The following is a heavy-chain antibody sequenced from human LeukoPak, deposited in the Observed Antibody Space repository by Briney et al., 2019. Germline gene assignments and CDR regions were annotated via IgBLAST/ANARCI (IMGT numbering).Heavy chain of an antibody. CDR1: GGSISSYY. CDR2: IYYSGST. J-gene: IGHJ3*02. Sequence: SETLSLTCTVSGGSISSYYWSRIRQPPGKGLEWIGYIYYSGSTNYNPSLKSRVTISVDTSKNQFSLKLSSVTAADTAVYFCARGPYSYDSSGAFDIWGQGTMVTVSS. D-gene: IGHD3-22*01. V-gene: IGHV4-59*01. CDR3: ARGPYSYDSSGAFDI.